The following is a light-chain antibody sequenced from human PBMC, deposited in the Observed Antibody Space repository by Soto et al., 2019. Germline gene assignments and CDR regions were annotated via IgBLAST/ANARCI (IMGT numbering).Light chain of an antibody. Sequence: DIQMTQSPSTLSAAVADRVTITCRASQSISSWLAWYQQKPGKAPNLLIYKASSLESGVPSRFSGSGSGTEFTLTISSLQPDDFATYYCQQYNSYPSTFGQGTKLEIK. CDR1: QSISSW. CDR3: QQYNSYPST. V-gene: IGKV1-5*03. J-gene: IGKJ2*01. CDR2: KAS.